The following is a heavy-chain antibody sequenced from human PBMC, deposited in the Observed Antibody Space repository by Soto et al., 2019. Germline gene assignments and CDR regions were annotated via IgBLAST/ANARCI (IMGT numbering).Heavy chain of an antibody. Sequence: GASVKVSCKASGYTFTSYAMHWVRQAPGQRLEWMGWINAGNGNTKYSQKFQGRVTITRDTSASTAYMELSSLRSEDTAVYYCARAGVRRYDFWSGDENFFDYWGQGTLVTVSS. CDR3: ARAGVRRYDFWSGDENFFDY. V-gene: IGHV1-3*01. CDR2: INAGNGNT. D-gene: IGHD3-3*01. CDR1: GYTFTSYA. J-gene: IGHJ4*02.